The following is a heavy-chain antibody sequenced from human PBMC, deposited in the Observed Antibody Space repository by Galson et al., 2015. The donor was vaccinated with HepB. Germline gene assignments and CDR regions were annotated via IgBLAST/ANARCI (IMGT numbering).Heavy chain of an antibody. CDR3: ARAGVVTMVRGVSSPYYYYGMDV. CDR2: INAGNGNT. Sequence: SVKVSCKASGYTFTSYAMHWVHQAPGQRLEWMGWINAGNGNTKYSQKFQGRVTITRDTSASTAYMELSSLRSEDTAVYYCARAGVVTMVRGVSSPYYYYGMDVWGQGTTVTVSS. J-gene: IGHJ6*02. D-gene: IGHD3-10*01. V-gene: IGHV1-3*01. CDR1: GYTFTSYA.